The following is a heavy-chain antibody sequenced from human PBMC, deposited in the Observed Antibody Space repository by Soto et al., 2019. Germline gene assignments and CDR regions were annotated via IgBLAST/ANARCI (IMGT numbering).Heavy chain of an antibody. CDR3: ARGRRFPATHYYYYYGMDV. J-gene: IGHJ6*02. D-gene: IGHD2-15*01. V-gene: IGHV1-69*13. CDR2: IIPIFGTA. CDR1: GGTFSSYA. Sequence: GASVKVSCKASGGTFSSYAISWVRQAPGQGLEWMGGIIPIFGTANYAQKFQGRVTITADESTSTAYMELSSLRSEDTAVYYCARGRRFPATHYYYYYGMDVWGQGTTVTVS.